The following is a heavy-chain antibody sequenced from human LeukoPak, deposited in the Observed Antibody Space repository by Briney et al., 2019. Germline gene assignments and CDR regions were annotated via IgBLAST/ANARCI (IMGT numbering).Heavy chain of an antibody. D-gene: IGHD1-7*01. Sequence: SETLSLTCTVSGYSISSGYYWGWIRPPPGKGLEWIGSIYHSGSTYYNPSLKSRVTISVDASKNQFSLKLSSVTAADTAVYYCARDDMELRYYYMDVWGKGTTVTVSS. V-gene: IGHV4-38-2*02. CDR3: ARDDMELRYYYMDV. J-gene: IGHJ6*03. CDR2: IYHSGST. CDR1: GYSISSGYY.